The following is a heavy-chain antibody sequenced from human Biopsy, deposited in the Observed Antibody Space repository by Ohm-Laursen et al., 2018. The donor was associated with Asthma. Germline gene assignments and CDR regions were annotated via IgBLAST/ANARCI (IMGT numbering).Heavy chain of an antibody. V-gene: IGHV1-2*06. J-gene: IGHJ6*02. CDR2: INPNSGGT. Sequence: ASVKVSCKASAYTFIGYHIQWMRQAPGQGLEWMGRINPNSGGTIYAEKFQGRVTMTRDTSISTAYMELSSLSSEDTAVYYCARGYSGSDRIVYYYSGLEVWGQGTTVTVSS. CDR1: AYTFIGYH. D-gene: IGHD5-12*01. CDR3: ARGYSGSDRIVYYYSGLEV.